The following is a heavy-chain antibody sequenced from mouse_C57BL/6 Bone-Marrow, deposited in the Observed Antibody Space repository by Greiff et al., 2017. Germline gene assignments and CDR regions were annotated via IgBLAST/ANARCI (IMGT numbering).Heavy chain of an antibody. CDR1: GYAFTNYL. V-gene: IGHV1-54*01. CDR2: INPGGGGT. J-gene: IGHJ2*02. Sequence: QVQLQQSGAELVRPGTSVKVSCKASGYAFTNYLIEWVKQRPGQGLEWIGVINPGGGGTNYTEKFKGKATLTADKSSNTAYMQLSSLTSEDSAVXFCAKEYYHDFDYWGQGTSLTVSS. CDR3: AKEYYHDFDY. D-gene: IGHD1-1*02.